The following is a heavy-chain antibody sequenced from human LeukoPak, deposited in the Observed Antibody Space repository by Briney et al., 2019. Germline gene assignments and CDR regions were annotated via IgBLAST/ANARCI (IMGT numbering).Heavy chain of an antibody. V-gene: IGHV3-64*01. J-gene: IGHJ4*02. CDR1: GFTFSSYA. CDR3: ARHGHYDFWSGYSLDY. CDR2: ISSNGGST. D-gene: IGHD3-3*01. Sequence: GGSLRLSCAASGFTFSSYAMHWVRQAPGKGLEYVSTISSNGGSTYYANSVKGRFTISRDNSKNTLYLQMGSLRAEDMAVYYCARHGHYDFWSGYSLDYWGQGTLVTVSS.